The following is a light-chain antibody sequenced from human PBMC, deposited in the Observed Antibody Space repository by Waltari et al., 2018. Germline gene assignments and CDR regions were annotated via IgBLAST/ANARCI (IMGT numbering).Light chain of an antibody. J-gene: IGLJ2*01. CDR1: SGSVSTSNY. CDR3: TLYMGSGISV. CDR2: STN. Sequence: TVVTQEPSLSVSPGGTVTLTCGLSSGSVSTSNYPSWYQQTPGQAPRMLIYSTNTRPSGVPDRCSGSILGNKAALTITGAQADDESDYYCTLYMGSGISVFGGGTRLTVL. V-gene: IGLV8-61*01.